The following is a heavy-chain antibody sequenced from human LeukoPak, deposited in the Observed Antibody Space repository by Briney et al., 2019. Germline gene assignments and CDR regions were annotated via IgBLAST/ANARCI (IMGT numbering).Heavy chain of an antibody. V-gene: IGHV4-4*07. D-gene: IGHD6-19*01. CDR1: GGSISSYY. Sequence: PSETLSLTCTVSGGSISSYYWSWIRQPAAKGLEWIGRIYSRGDTNYNPSLKSRVAMSVDTSKNQFSLKLSSVTAADTAVYYCARGPRSTDWYSIDYWGQGTLVTVSS. CDR2: IYSRGDT. CDR3: ARGPRSTDWYSIDY. J-gene: IGHJ4*02.